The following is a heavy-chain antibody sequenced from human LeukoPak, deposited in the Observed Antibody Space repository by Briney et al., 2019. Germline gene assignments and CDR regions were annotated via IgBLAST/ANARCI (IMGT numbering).Heavy chain of an antibody. CDR1: GGSFSGYY. V-gene: IGHV4-34*01. CDR2: INHSGST. J-gene: IGHJ5*02. Sequence: PSETLSLTCAVYGGSFSGYYWGWIRQPPGKGLEWIGEINHSGSTNYNPSLKSRVTISVDTPKNQFSLKLSSVTAADTAVYYCARGRLAAGKRRAGWFDPWGQGTLVTVSS. CDR3: ARGRLAAGKRRAGWFDP. D-gene: IGHD6-13*01.